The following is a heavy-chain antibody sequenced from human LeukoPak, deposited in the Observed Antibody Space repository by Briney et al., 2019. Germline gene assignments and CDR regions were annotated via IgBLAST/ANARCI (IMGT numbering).Heavy chain of an antibody. CDR2: INPNTGGT. CDR3: ARVKKLDY. V-gene: IGHV1-2*02. J-gene: IGHJ4*02. Sequence: SVKVSCKASGYTFTGYYIHWVRQAPGQRLEWMGCINPNTGGTNYAQKFQGRVTMTSDTSINTAYMELSSLRSDDTALYYCARVKKLDYWGQGTLVTVSS. CDR1: GYTFTGYY.